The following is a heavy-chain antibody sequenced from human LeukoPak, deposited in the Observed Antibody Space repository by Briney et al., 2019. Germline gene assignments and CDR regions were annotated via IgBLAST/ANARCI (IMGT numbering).Heavy chain of an antibody. D-gene: IGHD6-19*01. Sequence: GGSLRLSCAASGFTLSSFWMHWVRQAPGKELVWVSRINTDGSRTTYADSVKGRFTISRDNAKNTLYLQMDSLRAEDTAVYYCARDRDLYSSGWFDSWGQGTLVTVSS. CDR1: GFTLSSFW. CDR2: INTDGSRT. J-gene: IGHJ5*01. V-gene: IGHV3-74*01. CDR3: ARDRDLYSSGWFDS.